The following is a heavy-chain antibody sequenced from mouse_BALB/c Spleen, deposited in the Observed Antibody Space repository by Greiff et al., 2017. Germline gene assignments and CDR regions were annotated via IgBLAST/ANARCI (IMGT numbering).Heavy chain of an antibody. CDR2: IYPGNVNT. V-gene: IGHV1S56*01. D-gene: IGHD2-10*01. CDR1: GYTFTSYY. J-gene: IGHJ2*01. CDR3: ARWGSYYAMDY. Sequence: VQLQQSGPELVKPGASVRISCKASGYTFTSYYIHWVKQRPGQGLEWIGWIYPGNVNTKYNEKFKGKATLTADKSSSTAYMQLSSLTSEDSAVYFCARWGSYYAMDYWGQGTTLTVSS.